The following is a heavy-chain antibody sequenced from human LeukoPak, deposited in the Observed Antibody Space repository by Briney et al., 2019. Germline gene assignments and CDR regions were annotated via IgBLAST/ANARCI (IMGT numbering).Heavy chain of an antibody. D-gene: IGHD6-13*01. Sequence: GGSLRLSCAASGFTFSSYAMSWVRQAPGKGLEWVSAISGSGGSTYYADSVKGRFTISRDNSKNTLYLQMNSLRAEDTAVYYCAKGLSGFSSSWYDYYYGIDVWGQGTTVTVSS. CDR3: AKGLSGFSSSWYDYYYGIDV. CDR1: GFTFSSYA. CDR2: ISGSGGST. V-gene: IGHV3-23*01. J-gene: IGHJ6*02.